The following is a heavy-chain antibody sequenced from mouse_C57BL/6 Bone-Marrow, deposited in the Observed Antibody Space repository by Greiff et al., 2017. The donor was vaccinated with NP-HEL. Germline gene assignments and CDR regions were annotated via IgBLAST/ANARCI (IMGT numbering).Heavy chain of an antibody. D-gene: IGHD1-1*01. J-gene: IGHJ1*03. Sequence: EVQGVESGGGLVKPGGSLKLSCAASGFTFSSYAMSWVRQTPEKRLEWVATISDGGSYTYYPDNVKGRFTISRDNAKNNLYLQMSHLKSEDTAMYYCARATVVAMRYFDVWGTGTTVTVSS. V-gene: IGHV5-4*01. CDR3: ARATVVAMRYFDV. CDR2: ISDGGSYT. CDR1: GFTFSSYA.